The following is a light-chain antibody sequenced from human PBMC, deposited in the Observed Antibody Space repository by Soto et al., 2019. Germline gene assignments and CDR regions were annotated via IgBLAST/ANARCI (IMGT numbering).Light chain of an antibody. J-gene: IGKJ4*01. CDR3: QQYGSSPLT. CDR1: QSVNSNF. Sequence: EIVLTQSPGTLSLSPGESATLFCRASQSVNSNFLAWYQQRPGQTPRLLIYGASSRAAGIPDRFRGSGSGTDFTLSISRLEPDDFAVYYCQQYGSSPLTFGGGTKVEIK. V-gene: IGKV3-20*01. CDR2: GAS.